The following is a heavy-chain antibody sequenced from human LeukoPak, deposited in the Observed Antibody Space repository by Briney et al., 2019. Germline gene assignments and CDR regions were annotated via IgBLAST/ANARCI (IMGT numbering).Heavy chain of an antibody. J-gene: IGHJ4*02. Sequence: GGSLRLSCTASGFTFGDYAMSWFRQAPGKGLEWVSFTRSKAYGGTTEYAASVKGRFTISRDDSKNIAYLQMNSLKTEDTAVYYCGSGSGWYSPDYWGQGTLVTVSS. D-gene: IGHD6-19*01. CDR1: GFTFGDYA. V-gene: IGHV3-49*03. CDR3: GSGSGWYSPDY. CDR2: TRSKAYGGTT.